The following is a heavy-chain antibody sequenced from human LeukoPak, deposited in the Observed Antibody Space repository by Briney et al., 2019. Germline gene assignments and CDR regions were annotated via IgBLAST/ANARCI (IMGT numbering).Heavy chain of an antibody. CDR3: ARAGGSYYGLWFGELDYYYGMDV. J-gene: IGHJ6*02. D-gene: IGHD3-10*01. CDR1: GFTFSSYS. CDR2: ISSSSSYI. Sequence: GGSLRLSCAASGFTFSSYSMNWVRQAPGKGLEWVSSISSSSSYIYYADSVKGRFTISRDNAKNSLYLQMNSLRAEDTAVYYCARAGGSYYGLWFGELDYYYGMDVWGQGTTVTVSS. V-gene: IGHV3-21*01.